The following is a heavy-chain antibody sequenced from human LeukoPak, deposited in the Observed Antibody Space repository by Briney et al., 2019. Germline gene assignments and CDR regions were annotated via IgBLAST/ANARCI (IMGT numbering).Heavy chain of an antibody. Sequence: GGSLRLSCAASGFTFGDYAMHWVRQAPGKGLEWVSLISGDGGSTYYADSVKGRFTISRDNSKNSLYLQMNSLRTEDTALYYCAKDIDYGDYGSCFDYWGQGTLVTVSS. CDR3: AKDIDYGDYGSCFDY. CDR1: GFTFGDYA. V-gene: IGHV3-43*02. D-gene: IGHD4-17*01. J-gene: IGHJ4*02. CDR2: ISGDGGST.